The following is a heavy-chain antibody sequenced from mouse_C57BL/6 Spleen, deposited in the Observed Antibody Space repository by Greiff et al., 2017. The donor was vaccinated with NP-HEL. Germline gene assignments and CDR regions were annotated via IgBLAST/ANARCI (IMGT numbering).Heavy chain of an antibody. CDR3: ARATMIRGYFDY. CDR1: GYTFTSYW. CDR2: IDPSDSYT. D-gene: IGHD2-4*01. J-gene: IGHJ2*01. Sequence: VQLQQPGAELVKPGASVKLSCKASGYTFTSYWMQWVKQRPGQGLEWIGEIDPSDSYTNYNQKFKGKATLTVDTSSSTAYMQLSSLTSEDSAVYYCARATMIRGYFDYWGQGTTLTVSS. V-gene: IGHV1-50*01.